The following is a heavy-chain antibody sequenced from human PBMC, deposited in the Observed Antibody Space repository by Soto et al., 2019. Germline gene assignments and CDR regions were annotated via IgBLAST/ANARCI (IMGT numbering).Heavy chain of an antibody. J-gene: IGHJ4*02. D-gene: IGHD3-22*01. Sequence: EVQLLESGGDLIQPWGSLRLSCAASGFTFNIYAMTWVRQAPGKGLEWVSAISRYGDFTYYADSVEGRFTLSRDNSKNPRYLQMNSLRAEDTAVYHCAKARYLDHDSRGYLFDNWGQGTLVTVSS. CDR1: GFTFNIYA. CDR2: ISRYGDFT. V-gene: IGHV3-23*01. CDR3: AKARYLDHDSRGYLFDN.